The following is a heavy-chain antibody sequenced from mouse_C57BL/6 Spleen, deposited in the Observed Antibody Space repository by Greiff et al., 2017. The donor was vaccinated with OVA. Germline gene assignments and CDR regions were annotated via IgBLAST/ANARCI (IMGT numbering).Heavy chain of an antibody. D-gene: IGHD1-1*01. CDR3: ARGITTVVARDWYFDV. Sequence: QVQLQQSGPELVKPGASVKISCKASGYAFSSSWMNWVKQRPGKGLEWIGRIYPGDGDTNYNGKFKGKATLTADKSSSTAYMQLSSLTSEDSAVYFCARGITTVVARDWYFDVWGTGTTVTVSS. CDR2: IYPGDGDT. J-gene: IGHJ1*03. V-gene: IGHV1-82*01. CDR1: GYAFSSSW.